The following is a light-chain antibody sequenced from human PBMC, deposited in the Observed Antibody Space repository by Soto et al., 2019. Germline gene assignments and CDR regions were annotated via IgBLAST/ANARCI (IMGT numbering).Light chain of an antibody. Sequence: DIQMTQSPSTLSASVGDRVTIACRASQSISNLLAWYQQRPGKAPQLLIYDASTLLRGVPSRFSGSGFGTKFTLTISSLQPDDFATYYCQQFNRYSSWTFGQGTKV. V-gene: IGKV1-5*01. J-gene: IGKJ1*01. CDR2: DAS. CDR1: QSISNL. CDR3: QQFNRYSSWT.